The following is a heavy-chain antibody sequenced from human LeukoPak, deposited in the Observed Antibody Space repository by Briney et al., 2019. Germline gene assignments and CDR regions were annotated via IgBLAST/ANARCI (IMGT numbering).Heavy chain of an antibody. CDR3: ARDHYGSVDY. CDR2: ISRDGSIT. Sequence: PGGSLRLSCAASGFTFSSYWMHWVRQVPGKGLVWVSRISRDGSITYYADSVKSRFTFSRDNAKNTLYLQMNTLRAEDTAMYYCARDHYGSVDYWGQGTLVTVSS. CDR1: GFTFSSYW. D-gene: IGHD3-10*01. J-gene: IGHJ4*02. V-gene: IGHV3-74*01.